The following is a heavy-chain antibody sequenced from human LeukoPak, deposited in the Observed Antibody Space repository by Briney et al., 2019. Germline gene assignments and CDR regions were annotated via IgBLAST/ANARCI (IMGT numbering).Heavy chain of an antibody. CDR3: ARPVDTAMVTSDY. Sequence: SGGSLRLSCAASGFTFSSYGMSWVRQAPGKGLEWVSAISGSGGSTYYADSVKGRFTISRDNSKNTLYLQMNSLRAEDTAVYYCARPVDTAMVTSDYWGQGTLVTVSS. CDR1: GFTFSSYG. V-gene: IGHV3-23*01. J-gene: IGHJ4*02. CDR2: ISGSGGST. D-gene: IGHD5-18*01.